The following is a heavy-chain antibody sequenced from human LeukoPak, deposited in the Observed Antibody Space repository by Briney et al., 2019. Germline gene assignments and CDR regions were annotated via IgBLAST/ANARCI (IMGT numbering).Heavy chain of an antibody. Sequence: SETLSLTCTISGGSVSDYYWSWIRQSPGKGLEWIGYIYHTGSTSYSPSLKSRVTISADTSQNQFSLKLSSVTAADTAVYYCARALSHGSSPHAFDIWGQGTMVTVSS. V-gene: IGHV4-59*08. CDR1: GGSVSDYY. CDR3: ARALSHGSSPHAFDI. CDR2: IYHTGST. D-gene: IGHD6-13*01. J-gene: IGHJ3*02.